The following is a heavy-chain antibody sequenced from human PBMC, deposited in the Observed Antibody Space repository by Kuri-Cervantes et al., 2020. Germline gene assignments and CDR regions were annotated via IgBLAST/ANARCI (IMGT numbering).Heavy chain of an antibody. CDR1: GGSISTSSYY. J-gene: IGHJ4*02. V-gene: IGHV4-39*07. Sequence: SETLSLTCTVSGGSISTSSYYWGWIRQPPGKGLEWIGSIYYSGSTYYNPSLKSRVTISVDTSKNQVSLRLTSVTVADTAVYYCVADSNSFWGYWGQGTLVTVSS. CDR3: VADSNSFWGY. D-gene: IGHD3-16*01. CDR2: IYYSGST.